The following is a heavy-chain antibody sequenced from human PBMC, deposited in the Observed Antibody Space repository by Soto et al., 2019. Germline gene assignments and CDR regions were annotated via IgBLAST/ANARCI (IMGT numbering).Heavy chain of an antibody. D-gene: IGHD3-9*01. CDR3: ARGPGKYYDILTGKSLGDY. CDR1: GYTFTSYG. J-gene: IGHJ4*02. CDR2: ISAYNGNT. Sequence: QVQLVQSGAEVKKPGASVKVSCKASGYTFTSYGISWVRQAPGQGLEWMGWISAYNGNTNYAQKLQGRVTMTTDTATSTAYMEMRSLRSDDTAVYYCARGPGKYYDILTGKSLGDYWGQGTLVTVSS. V-gene: IGHV1-18*01.